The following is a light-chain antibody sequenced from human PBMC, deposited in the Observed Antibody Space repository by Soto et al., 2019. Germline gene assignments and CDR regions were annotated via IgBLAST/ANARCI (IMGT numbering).Light chain of an antibody. CDR1: SGSIASNY. CDR3: QAYDYSLTAFV. V-gene: IGLV6-57*04. CDR2: EDN. J-gene: IGLJ3*02. Sequence: NFMLTQPHSVSESPGKTVTISCTRSSGSIASNYVQWYQQRPGSAPTTVIYEDNQRPSGVPDRFSGSKSGTSASLAITGLQAEDEADYYCQAYDYSLTAFVFGGGTKLTVL.